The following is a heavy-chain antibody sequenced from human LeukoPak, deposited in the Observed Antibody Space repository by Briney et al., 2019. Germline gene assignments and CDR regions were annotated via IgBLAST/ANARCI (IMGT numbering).Heavy chain of an antibody. J-gene: IGHJ4*02. CDR2: VHLDGRT. V-gene: IGHV4-4*02. CDR3: SREGGFYRPLDY. CDR1: GGSILTTNW. Sequence: SETLSLTCAVSGGSILTTNWWSWVRQPPGKGLEWIGEVHLDGRTNYNPSLKSRLIMSVDLPENHISLKLTSVTAADTAVYYCSREGGFYRPLDYSGQGTLVTVSS. D-gene: IGHD3-3*01.